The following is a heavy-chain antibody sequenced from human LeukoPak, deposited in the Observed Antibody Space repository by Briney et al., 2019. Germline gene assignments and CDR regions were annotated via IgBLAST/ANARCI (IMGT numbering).Heavy chain of an antibody. CDR3: ARDRKYYFDY. CDR2: TYYRSKWHN. Sequence: SQTLSLACAISGDSVSNKNTAWNWIRQSPSRGLEWLGRTYYRSKWHNTYAASVKSRITINPDTSKNQFSLQLNSVTPEDTAVYYCARDRKYYFDYWAREPWSPSPQ. CDR1: GDSVSNKNTA. V-gene: IGHV6-1*01. J-gene: IGHJ4*02.